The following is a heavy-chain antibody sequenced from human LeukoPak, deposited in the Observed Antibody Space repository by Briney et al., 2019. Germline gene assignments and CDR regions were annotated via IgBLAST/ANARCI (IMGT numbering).Heavy chain of an antibody. CDR3: ARDRGGTTCPDY. J-gene: IGHJ4*02. D-gene: IGHD1-7*01. CDR2: INHSGST. Sequence: SETLSLTCAVYGGSFSGCYWSWIRQPPGKGLEWIGEINHSGSTNYNPSLKSRVTISVDTSKNQFSLKLSSVTAADTAVYYCARDRGGTTCPDYWGQGTLVTVSS. CDR1: GGSFSGCY. V-gene: IGHV4-34*01.